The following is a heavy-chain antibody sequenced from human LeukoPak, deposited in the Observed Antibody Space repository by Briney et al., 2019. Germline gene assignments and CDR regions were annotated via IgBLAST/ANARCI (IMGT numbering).Heavy chain of an antibody. V-gene: IGHV1-69*06. J-gene: IGHJ4*02. D-gene: IGHD3-10*01. CDR2: IIPIFGTA. Sequence: GASVKVSCKASGGTFSSYAISWVRQAPGQGLEWMGGIIPIFGTANYAQKFQGRVTITADKSTSTAYMELSSLRSEDTAVYYCATVGLVWFGPITPFDYWGQGTLVTVSS. CDR3: ATVGLVWFGPITPFDY. CDR1: GGTFSSYA.